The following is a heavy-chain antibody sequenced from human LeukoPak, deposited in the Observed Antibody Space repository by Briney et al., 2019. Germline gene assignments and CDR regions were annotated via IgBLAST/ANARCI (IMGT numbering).Heavy chain of an antibody. J-gene: IGHJ4*02. D-gene: IGHD2/OR15-2a*01. Sequence: GGSLRLSCAASGFTVSSNDMSWVRQAPGKGLECISVIYSGGSTYYADSVKGRFTISRDNSKSTLSLQMNTLRAEDTAIYYCATYRQVLLPFESWGPGTLVTVSS. CDR3: ATYRQVLLPFES. CDR1: GFTVSSND. CDR2: IYSGGST. V-gene: IGHV3-53*01.